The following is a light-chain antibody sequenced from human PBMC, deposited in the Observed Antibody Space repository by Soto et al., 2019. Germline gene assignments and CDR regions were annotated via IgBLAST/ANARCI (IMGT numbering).Light chain of an antibody. Sequence: QSVLTQPASVSGSPGQSITISCTGTRSDVGGYNYVSWYQHHPGKAPKLMIYDVSNRPSGVSNRFSGSKSGNTASLTISGLQAEDEADYYCSSYTRSSTLEVFGTGTKVTVL. CDR1: RSDVGGYNY. J-gene: IGLJ1*01. CDR2: DVS. CDR3: SSYTRSSTLEV. V-gene: IGLV2-14*03.